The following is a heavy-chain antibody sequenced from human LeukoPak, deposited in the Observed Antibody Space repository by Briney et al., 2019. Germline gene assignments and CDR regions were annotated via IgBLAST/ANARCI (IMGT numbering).Heavy chain of an antibody. CDR3: ARKSGDSSGYYFDY. Sequence: SGPALVNPTHTLTLTCTFSGFSLRTSGMCVSWIRQPPGKALEWLARIDWDDDKYYSTSLKTRLTISKDTSKNQVVLTMTNMDPVDTATYYCARKSGDSSGYYFDYWGQGTLVTVSS. D-gene: IGHD3-22*01. CDR2: IDWDDDK. J-gene: IGHJ4*02. V-gene: IGHV2-70*11. CDR1: GFSLRTSGMC.